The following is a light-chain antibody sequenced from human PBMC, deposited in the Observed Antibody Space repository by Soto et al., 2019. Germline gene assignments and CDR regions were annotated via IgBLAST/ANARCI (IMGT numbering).Light chain of an antibody. J-gene: IGLJ1*01. CDR2: ENN. V-gene: IGLV1-51*02. CDR3: GTWDSSLSASYV. Sequence: QAVVTQPPSVSVAPGQKVTISCSGSSSNIGNNYVSWYQQLPGTAPKLLIYENNKRPSGIPDRFSGSKSGTSATLGITGLQTGDEADYYCGTWDSSLSASYVFGTGTKLTVL. CDR1: SSNIGNNY.